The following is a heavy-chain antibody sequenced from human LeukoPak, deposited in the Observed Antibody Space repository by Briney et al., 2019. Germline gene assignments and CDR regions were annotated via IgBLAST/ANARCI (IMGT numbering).Heavy chain of an antibody. CDR1: GGSISSYY. CDR3: ARGIVGPKSPYFDI. V-gene: IGHV4-59*01. D-gene: IGHD1-26*01. Sequence: ASETLSLTCTVSGGSISSYYWSWIRQPPGKGLEWIGYIYYSGSTNYNPSLKSRVTISVDTSKNQFSLKLSSVTAADTAVYYCARGIVGPKSPYFDIWGQGTMVTVSS. J-gene: IGHJ3*02. CDR2: IYYSGST.